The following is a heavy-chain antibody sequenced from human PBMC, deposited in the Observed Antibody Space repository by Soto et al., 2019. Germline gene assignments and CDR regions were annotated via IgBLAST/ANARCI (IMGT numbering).Heavy chain of an antibody. CDR3: ARDRVDTAMVNYYYGMEV. J-gene: IGHJ6*01. D-gene: IGHD5-18*01. V-gene: IGHV4-61*01. Sequence: SETLSLTCTFSVGSVSSGSYYCSWIRQPPWKGLEWIGYIYYSGSTNYNPSLKSRVTISVDTSKNQFSLKLSSVTAADTAVYYCARDRVDTAMVNYYYGMEVWGQGTTVIVS. CDR1: VGSVSSGSYY. CDR2: IYYSGST.